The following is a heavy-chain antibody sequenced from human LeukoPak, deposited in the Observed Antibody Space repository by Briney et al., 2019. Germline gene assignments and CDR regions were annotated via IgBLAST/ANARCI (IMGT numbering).Heavy chain of an antibody. V-gene: IGHV3-23*01. D-gene: IGHD2-2*01. J-gene: IGHJ4*02. Sequence: GGSLRLSCAASGFTFSSYEMNWVRQAPGKGLEWVSAISGSGGSTYYADSVKGWFTISRDNSKNTLYLQMNSLRAEDTAVYYCAKDKDIVVVPAAMFDYWGQGTLVIVSS. CDR3: AKDKDIVVVPAAMFDY. CDR1: GFTFSSYE. CDR2: ISGSGGST.